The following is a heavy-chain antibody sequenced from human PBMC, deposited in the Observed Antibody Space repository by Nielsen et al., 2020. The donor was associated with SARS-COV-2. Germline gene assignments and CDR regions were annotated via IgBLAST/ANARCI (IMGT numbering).Heavy chain of an antibody. CDR2: IYPGDSDT. Sequence: GGSLRLSCKVSGYSFTSYWIAWVRQMPGKGLEWMGIIYPGDSDTTYSPSFQGQVTISADKSINTAYLQWSSLKASDTATYYCARHFGYCNTTTCFGHYYFDLWGRGTLVTISS. CDR1: GYSFTSYW. J-gene: IGHJ2*01. CDR3: ARHFGYCNTTTCFGHYYFDL. D-gene: IGHD2-2*01. V-gene: IGHV5-51*01.